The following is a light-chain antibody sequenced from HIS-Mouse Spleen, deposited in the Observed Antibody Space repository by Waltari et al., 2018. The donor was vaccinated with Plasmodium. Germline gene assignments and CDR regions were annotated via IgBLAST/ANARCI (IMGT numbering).Light chain of an antibody. J-gene: IGLJ2*01. Sequence: SYELPQPPSVSVSPGQTARIPCSGDALPQQYAYWYQQKPGQAPVLVIYKDSERPSGIPERFSGSSSGTTVTLTISGVQAEDEADYYCQSADSSGTYRVFGGGTKLTVL. CDR1: ALPQQY. CDR2: KDS. V-gene: IGLV3-25*03. CDR3: QSADSSGTYRV.